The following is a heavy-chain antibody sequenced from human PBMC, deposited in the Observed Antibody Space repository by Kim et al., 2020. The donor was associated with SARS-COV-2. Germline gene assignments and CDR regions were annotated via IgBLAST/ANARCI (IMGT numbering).Heavy chain of an antibody. V-gene: IGHV5-51*01. CDR1: GYSFTSYW. CDR3: ARHWPDYGGRGEFDY. Sequence: GESLKISCKGSGYSFTSYWIGWVRQMPGKGLEWMGIIYPGDSDTRYSPSFQGQVTISADKSISTAYLQWSSLKASDTAMYYCARHWPDYGGRGEFDYWGQGTLVTVSS. D-gene: IGHD4-17*01. CDR2: IYPGDSDT. J-gene: IGHJ4*02.